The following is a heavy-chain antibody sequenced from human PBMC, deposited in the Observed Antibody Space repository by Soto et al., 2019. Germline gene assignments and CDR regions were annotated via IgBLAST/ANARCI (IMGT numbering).Heavy chain of an antibody. CDR3: AASPGSGSYYYYGMDV. D-gene: IGHD1-26*01. CDR2: IVVGSGNT. J-gene: IGHJ6*02. CDR1: GFTFTSSA. Sequence: QMQLVQSGPEVKKPGTSVKVSCKASGFTFTSSAMQWVRQARGQRLEWIGWIVVGSGNTNYAQKFQERVTITRDMSTSTANMELSSLRSEDTAVYYCAASPGSGSYYYYGMDVWGQGTTVTVSS. V-gene: IGHV1-58*02.